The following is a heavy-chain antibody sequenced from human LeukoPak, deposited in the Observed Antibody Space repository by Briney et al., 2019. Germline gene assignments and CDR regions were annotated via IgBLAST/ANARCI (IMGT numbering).Heavy chain of an antibody. Sequence: ASVKVSCKTSGYTFTSYYLHWVRQAPGQGLEWMGLISPSGGSTSYAHKFQGRVTMTRDTSTNTVYMELSSLRSEDTAVYYCARPQDYYDSSGYFDYWGQGTLVTVSS. CDR3: ARPQDYYDSSGYFDY. CDR1: GYTFTSYY. D-gene: IGHD3-22*01. CDR2: ISPSGGST. J-gene: IGHJ4*02. V-gene: IGHV1-46*01.